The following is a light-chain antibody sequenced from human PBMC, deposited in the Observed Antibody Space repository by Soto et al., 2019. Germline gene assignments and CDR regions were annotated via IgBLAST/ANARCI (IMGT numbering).Light chain of an antibody. V-gene: IGKV4-1*01. CDR1: QSVKNY. J-gene: IGKJ3*01. Sequence: DIVMTQSPDSLAVSLGERATINCKSSQSVKNYLAWYQQKPGQPPKLLIYWASTRESGVPDRFSGSGSGTDFTLAISSLQAEDLAVYYCQQYYTTPFTFGPGTKVDIK. CDR2: WAS. CDR3: QQYYTTPFT.